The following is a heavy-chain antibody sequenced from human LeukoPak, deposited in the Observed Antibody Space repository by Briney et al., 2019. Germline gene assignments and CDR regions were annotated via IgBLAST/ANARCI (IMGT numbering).Heavy chain of an antibody. V-gene: IGHV4-39*01. J-gene: IGHJ4*02. CDR2: IYYSGST. CDR3: ARHQSGSYSDY. D-gene: IGHD1-26*01. CDR1: GGSISSSSYY. Sequence: SETLSLTCTVSGGSISSSSYYWGWIRQPPGKGLEWIGSIYYSGSTYYNPSLKSRVTISVDTSKNQFSLKLSSVTAADTAVYYCARHQSGSYSDYWGQGTLVTVSS.